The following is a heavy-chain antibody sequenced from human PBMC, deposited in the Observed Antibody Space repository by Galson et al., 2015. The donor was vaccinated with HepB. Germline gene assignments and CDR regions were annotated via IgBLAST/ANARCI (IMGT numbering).Heavy chain of an antibody. CDR2: ITSSSSYK. CDR1: GFTFSSYK. CDR3: TRGDSSFWRTSYGMDV. D-gene: IGHD6-6*01. V-gene: IGHV3-21*01. J-gene: IGHJ6*02. Sequence: SLRLSCAASGFTFSSYKMNWVRQAPGKGLEWVSSITSSSSYKYYADSVKGRFTLSRDNAKNSLYLQMNSLRVDDTAVYCCTRGDSSFWRTSYGMDVWGRGTTVTVSS.